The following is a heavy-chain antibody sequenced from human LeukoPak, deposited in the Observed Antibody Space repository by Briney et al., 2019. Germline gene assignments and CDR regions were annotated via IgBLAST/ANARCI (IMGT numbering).Heavy chain of an antibody. CDR1: GYTFTSYD. V-gene: IGHV1-8*01. Sequence: ASVKVSCKASGYTFTSYDINWVRQATGQGLEWMGWMNPNSGNTGYAQKFQGRVTMTRNTSMSTAYMELSSLRSEDTAVYYCAWRSTSFFYYYGMDVWGQGTTVTVSS. CDR2: MNPNSGNT. D-gene: IGHD2-2*01. CDR3: AWRSTSFFYYYGMDV. J-gene: IGHJ6*02.